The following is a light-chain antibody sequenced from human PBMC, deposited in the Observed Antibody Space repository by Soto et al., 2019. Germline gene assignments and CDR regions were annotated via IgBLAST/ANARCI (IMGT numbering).Light chain of an antibody. V-gene: IGKV3-15*01. Sequence: EFVLTQSPCTLSFSPWERSTLSFKVSQTVRNNYLAWYQQKPGQAPRLLIYDASSRATGIPARFSGSGPGTEFTLTISSLQSEDFAVYYCQQSNNWPDTFGGGTKVDIK. CDR3: QQSNNWPDT. CDR2: DAS. CDR1: QTVRNN. J-gene: IGKJ4*01.